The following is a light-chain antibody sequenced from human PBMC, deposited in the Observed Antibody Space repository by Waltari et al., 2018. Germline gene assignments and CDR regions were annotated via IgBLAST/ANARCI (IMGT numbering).Light chain of an antibody. V-gene: IGLV1-40*01. CDR2: GFT. CDR1: ASNIGAGFD. CDR3: QSYDFSMSAL. J-gene: IGLJ3*02. Sequence: QSVLTQPPSVSGAPGQRVTIPCTGSASNIGAGFDVHWYQQFPGTAPKLLLYGFTIRPSGVPERFSGSQSGTSASLAITGLHAEDEADYYCQSYDFSMSALFGGGTKLTVL.